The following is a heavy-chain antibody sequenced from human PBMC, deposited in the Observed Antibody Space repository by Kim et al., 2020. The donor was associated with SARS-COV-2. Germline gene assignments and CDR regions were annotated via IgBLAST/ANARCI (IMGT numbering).Heavy chain of an antibody. CDR2: INHSGST. CDR3: ARGIITIFGVVTRDYFDY. J-gene: IGHJ4*02. Sequence: SETLSLTCAVYGGSFSGYYWSWIRQPPGKGLEWIGEINHSGSTNYNPSLKSRVTISVDTSKNQFSLKLSSVTAADTTVYYCARGIITIFGVVTRDYFDYWGQGTLVTVSS. D-gene: IGHD3-3*01. CDR1: GGSFSGYY. V-gene: IGHV4-34*01.